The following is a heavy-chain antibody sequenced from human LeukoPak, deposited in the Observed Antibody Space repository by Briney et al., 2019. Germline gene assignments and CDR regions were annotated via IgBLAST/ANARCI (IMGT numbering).Heavy chain of an antibody. CDR3: AKGGGSSSLSYYYYMDV. CDR2: VSGSGGST. J-gene: IGHJ6*03. CDR1: GFTFSSYA. Sequence: GGSLRLSCAASGFTFSSYAMSWVRQAPGKGLEWVSAVSGSGGSTYYADSVKGRFTISRDNSKNTLYLQMNSLRAEDTAVYYCAKGGGSSSLSYYYYMDVWGKGTTVTVSS. V-gene: IGHV3-23*01. D-gene: IGHD6-6*01.